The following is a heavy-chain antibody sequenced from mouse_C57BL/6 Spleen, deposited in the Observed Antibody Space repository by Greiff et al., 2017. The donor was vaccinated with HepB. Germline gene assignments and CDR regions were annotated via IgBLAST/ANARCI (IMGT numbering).Heavy chain of an antibody. J-gene: IGHJ4*01. V-gene: IGHV5-17*01. CDR2: ISSGSSTS. CDR1: GFTFSDYG. D-gene: IGHD3-2*02. CDR3: ARRQLRPYAMNY. Sequence: EVKVVESGGGLVKPGGSLKLSCAASGFTFSDYGMHWVRQAPEKGLEWVADISSGSSTSYYADTVKGRFTISRDNAKNTLFLQMTSLRSEDTAMYYCARRQLRPYAMNYWGQGTSVTVSS.